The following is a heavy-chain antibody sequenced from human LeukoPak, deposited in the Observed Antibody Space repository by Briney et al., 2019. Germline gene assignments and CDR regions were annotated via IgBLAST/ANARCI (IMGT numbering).Heavy chain of an antibody. V-gene: IGHV4-39*01. CDR2: IYYSGST. D-gene: IGHD2-2*01. J-gene: IGHJ5*02. CDR1: GGSISSSSYY. CDR3: ARQSSRIVVVPAAIDP. Sequence: SETLSLTCTVSGGSISSSSYYWGWIRQPPGKGLEWIGSIYYSGSTYYSPSLKSRVTISVDTSKNQFSLKLSSVTAADTAVYYCARQSSRIVVVPAAIDPWGQGTLVTVSS.